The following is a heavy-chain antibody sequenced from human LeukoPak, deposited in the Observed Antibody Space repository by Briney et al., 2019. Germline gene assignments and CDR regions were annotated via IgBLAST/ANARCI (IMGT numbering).Heavy chain of an antibody. V-gene: IGHV4-59*01. CDR2: IYYSGST. CDR1: GGSISSYY. Sequence: SETLSLTCTVSGGSISSYYWSWIRQPPGKGLEWIGYIYYSGSTNYNPSLKSRVTISVDTSKNQFSLKLSSVTAADTAVYHCARGAVWGFPFDSWAQGTLVTVSS. J-gene: IGHJ4*02. CDR3: ARGAVWGFPFDS. D-gene: IGHD3-16*01.